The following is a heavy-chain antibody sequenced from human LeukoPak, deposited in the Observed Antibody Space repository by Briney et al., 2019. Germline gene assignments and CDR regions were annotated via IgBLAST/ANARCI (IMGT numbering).Heavy chain of an antibody. CDR1: GFTVSSNY. V-gene: IGHV3-53*01. J-gene: IGHJ4*02. CDR2: IYSGGST. CDR3: ARDLSFSPDY. Sequence: GGSLRLSCAASGFTVSSNYMSWVRQAPGKGLEWVSVIYSGGSTYYADSVKGRFTISRDNSKNTLYLQMDSLRAEDTALYFCARDLSFSPDYWGQGTLVTVSS.